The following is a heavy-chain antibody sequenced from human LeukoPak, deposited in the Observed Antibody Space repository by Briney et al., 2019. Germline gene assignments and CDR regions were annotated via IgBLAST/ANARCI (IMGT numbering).Heavy chain of an antibody. CDR3: ARVGGSNFPPYYYYYMDV. CDR2: IYTSGST. CDR1: GGSFSGYY. J-gene: IGHJ6*03. V-gene: IGHV4-59*10. D-gene: IGHD1-26*01. Sequence: SETLSLTCAVYGGSFSGYYWSWIRQPAGKGLECIGRIYTSGSTYYNPSLKSRVSISVDTSKNQFSLKLTSVTAADTAVYYCARVGGSNFPPYYYYYMDVWGKGTTVTISS.